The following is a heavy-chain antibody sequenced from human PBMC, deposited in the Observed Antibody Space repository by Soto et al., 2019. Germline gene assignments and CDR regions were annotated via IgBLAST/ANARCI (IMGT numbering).Heavy chain of an antibody. J-gene: IGHJ4*02. CDR1: GFTFSNAS. V-gene: IGHV3-15*01. D-gene: IGHD3-10*01. CDR3: TTPYYYCSGRSWDFDD. Sequence: EVQLVESGGGLVKPGGSLRLSCAASGFTFSNASMSWVRQAPGKGLEWVGRIKSKTDGGTTDYAAPVKGRFTISRDDSKHTLYLQMNSLKTEDTAVYYCTTPYYYCSGRSWDFDDWGQGTLVTVSS. CDR2: IKSKTDGGTT.